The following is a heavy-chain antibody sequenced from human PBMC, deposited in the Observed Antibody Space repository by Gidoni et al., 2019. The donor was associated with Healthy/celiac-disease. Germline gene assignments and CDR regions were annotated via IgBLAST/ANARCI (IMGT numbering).Heavy chain of an antibody. Sequence: QVQLVQSGAEVKKHGASVKVSCKASGYTCTGYYMHWVRQAPGHGLEWMGWINPNSGGTNYAQKFQGWVTMTRDTSISTAYMELSRLRSDDTAVYYCARGWDSSGYYYEDYYYGMDVWGQGTTVTVSS. V-gene: IGHV1-2*04. J-gene: IGHJ6*02. CDR1: GYTCTGYY. CDR2: INPNSGGT. CDR3: ARGWDSSGYYYEDYYYGMDV. D-gene: IGHD3-22*01.